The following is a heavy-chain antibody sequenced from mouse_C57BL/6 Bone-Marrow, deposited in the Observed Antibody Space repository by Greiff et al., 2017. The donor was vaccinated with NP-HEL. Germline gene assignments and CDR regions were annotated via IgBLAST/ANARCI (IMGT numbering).Heavy chain of an antibody. CDR2: IDPSDSYT. CDR1: GYTFTSYW. J-gene: IGHJ1*03. CDR3: ARGDYWYFDV. Sequence: QVQLQQPGAELVRPGTSVKLSCKASGYTFTSYWMHWVKQRPGQGLEWIGVIDPSDSYTNYNQKFKGKATLTVDTSSSTAYMQLSSLTSEYSAVYYCARGDYWYFDVWGTGTTVTVSS. V-gene: IGHV1-59*01.